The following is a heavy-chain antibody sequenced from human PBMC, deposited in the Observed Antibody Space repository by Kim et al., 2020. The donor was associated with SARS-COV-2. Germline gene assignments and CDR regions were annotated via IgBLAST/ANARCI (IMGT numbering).Heavy chain of an antibody. Sequence: PSLKSRVTMSLDTSKNQFSLRLSSVAAVDTAVYYCARITGGSGSWVFDYWGQGTLVTVSS. V-gene: IGHV4-28*01. J-gene: IGHJ4*02. D-gene: IGHD3-10*01. CDR3: ARITGGSGSWVFDY.